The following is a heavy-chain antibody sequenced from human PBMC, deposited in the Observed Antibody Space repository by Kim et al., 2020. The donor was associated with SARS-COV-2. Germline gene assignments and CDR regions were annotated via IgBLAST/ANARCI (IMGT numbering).Heavy chain of an antibody. J-gene: IGHJ6*02. Sequence: SETLSLTCTVSGGSISSYYWSWIRQPPGKGLEWIGYIYYSGSTNYNPSLKSRVTISVDTSKNQFSLKLSSVTAADTAVYYCARHIQGGYCSGGSCYFPLYYYYYYGMDVWGQGTTVTVSS. CDR3: ARHIQGGYCSGGSCYFPLYYYYYYGMDV. V-gene: IGHV4-59*01. D-gene: IGHD2-15*01. CDR1: GGSISSYY. CDR2: IYYSGST.